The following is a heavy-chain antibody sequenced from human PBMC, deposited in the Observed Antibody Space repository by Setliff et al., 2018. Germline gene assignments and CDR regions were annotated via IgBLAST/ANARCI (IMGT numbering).Heavy chain of an antibody. Sequence: ASVKVSCKASGYPFNNYGISWLRQTPGQGLEWMEWIGGHNDDPLFAQKFQGRVTMTTDTSTTTAYMELKSLRSDDTAVYYCARSWRAGALNHFDYWGQGSRVTVSS. D-gene: IGHD3-3*01. CDR3: ARSWRAGALNHFDY. CDR2: IGGHNDDP. CDR1: GYPFNNYG. J-gene: IGHJ4*02. V-gene: IGHV1-18*01.